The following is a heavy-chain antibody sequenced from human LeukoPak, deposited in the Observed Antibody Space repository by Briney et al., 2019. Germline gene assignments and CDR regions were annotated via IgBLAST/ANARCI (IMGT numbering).Heavy chain of an antibody. CDR2: IYTIGST. J-gene: IGHJ6*03. V-gene: IGHV4-4*09. D-gene: IGHD3-3*02. CDR3: ARHLYYYYMDV. CDR1: GGSISSYY. Sequence: KPSETLSLTCTVSGGSISSYYWSWIRQPPGKGLEWIGYIYTIGSTNYNTSLKSRVTISVDTSKNQFSLKLSSVTAADTAVYYCARHLYYYYMDVWGKGTTVTVSS.